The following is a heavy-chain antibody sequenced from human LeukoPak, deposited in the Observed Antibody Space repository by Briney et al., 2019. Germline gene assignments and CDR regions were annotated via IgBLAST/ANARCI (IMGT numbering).Heavy chain of an antibody. CDR1: GVTVRCNY. J-gene: IGHJ6*02. D-gene: IGHD6-13*01. CDR3: ATGSLGDYYYGMDV. V-gene: IGHV3-66*01. CDR2: IHSGGTT. Sequence: AGGSLRLSCAPSGVTVRCNYMSWVRQAPGKGLEWVSVIHSGGTTFYADSVKGRITISRDDSNDTLYLQMNSLRAQDTIVYYCATGSLGDYYYGMDVWGQGTTVTVSS.